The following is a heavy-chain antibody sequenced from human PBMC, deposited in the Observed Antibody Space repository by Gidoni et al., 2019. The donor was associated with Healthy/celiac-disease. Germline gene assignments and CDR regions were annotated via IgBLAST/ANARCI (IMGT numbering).Heavy chain of an antibody. CDR1: GYTLTEVS. J-gene: IGHJ4*02. CDR2: FDPEDGET. D-gene: IGHD3-10*01. Sequence: QVQLVQSGAEGKKPGASVKVSCMVSGYTLTEVSMHWVRQAPGKGLEWMGGFDPEDGETIYAQKFQGRVTMTEDTSTDTAYMELSSLRSEDTAVYYCATDKGASMGIAGSFDYWGQGTLVTVSS. CDR3: ATDKGASMGIAGSFDY. V-gene: IGHV1-24*01.